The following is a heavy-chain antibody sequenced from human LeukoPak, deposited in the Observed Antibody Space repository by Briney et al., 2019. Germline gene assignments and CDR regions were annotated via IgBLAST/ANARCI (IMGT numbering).Heavy chain of an antibody. D-gene: IGHD1-1*01. CDR3: ARDPGTTGGWFDP. CDR2: IYYSGYT. J-gene: IGHJ5*02. CDR1: GGSISSYH. V-gene: IGHV4-59*01. Sequence: ASETLSLTCTVSGGSISSYHWSWIRQPPGKGLEWIGYIYYSGYTNYNPSLKSRVTISVDTSKNQFSLRLSSVTAADTAVYYCARDPGTTGGWFDPWGQGTLVTVSS.